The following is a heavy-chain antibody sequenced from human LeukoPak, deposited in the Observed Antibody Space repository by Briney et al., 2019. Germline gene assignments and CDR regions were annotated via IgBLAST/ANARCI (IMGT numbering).Heavy chain of an antibody. V-gene: IGHV4-38-2*01. Sequence: PSETLSLTXAVSGYSIRSGYYWGWIRQPPGKGLECIGSIYHSGSTYYNPSLKSRVTISVDTSKNQFSLKLSSVTAADTAVYYCARRGSAAGTGFDYWGQGTLVTVSS. D-gene: IGHD6-13*01. J-gene: IGHJ4*02. CDR1: GYSIRSGYY. CDR3: ARRGSAAGTGFDY. CDR2: IYHSGST.